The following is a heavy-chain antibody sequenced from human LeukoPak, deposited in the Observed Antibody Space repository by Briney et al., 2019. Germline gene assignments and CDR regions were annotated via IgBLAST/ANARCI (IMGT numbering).Heavy chain of an antibody. CDR3: ASGLLVHGGLPDA. Sequence: PGGSLRLFCAASGFTFSSYSMNWVRQAPGKGLEWVSSISSSSSYIYYADSVKGRFTISRDNAKNSLYLQMNSLRAEDTAVYYCASGLLVHGGLPDAWGQGTLVTVSS. CDR2: ISSSSSYI. CDR1: GFTFSSYS. V-gene: IGHV3-21*01. D-gene: IGHD2-15*01. J-gene: IGHJ4*02.